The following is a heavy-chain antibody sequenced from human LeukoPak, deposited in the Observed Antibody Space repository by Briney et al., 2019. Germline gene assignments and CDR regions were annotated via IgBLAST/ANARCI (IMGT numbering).Heavy chain of an antibody. CDR2: INHSGST. D-gene: IGHD6-19*01. V-gene: IGHV4-34*01. Sequence: PSETLSLTCAVYGGSFSGYYWSCIRQPPGKGLEWIGEINHSGSTNYTPSPKSRVTISVDTSKNQFSLKLSSVTAADTAVYYCARVPPIAVAGTDSFDYWGQGTLVTVSS. CDR1: GGSFSGYY. CDR3: ARVPPIAVAGTDSFDY. J-gene: IGHJ4*02.